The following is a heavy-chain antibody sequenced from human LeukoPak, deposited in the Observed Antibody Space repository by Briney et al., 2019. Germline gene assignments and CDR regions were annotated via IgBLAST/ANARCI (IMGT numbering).Heavy chain of an antibody. J-gene: IGHJ4*02. CDR3: ARGRGSSWYYFDY. Sequence: PSETLSLTCTVSGGSISSYYWSWIRQPAGKGLEWIGRTYTSGSINYNPSLKGRVTMSVDTSKNQFSLNLSSVTAADTAVYYCARGRGSSWYYFDYWGQGTLVTVSS. CDR1: GGSISSYY. CDR2: TYTSGSI. D-gene: IGHD6-13*01. V-gene: IGHV4-4*07.